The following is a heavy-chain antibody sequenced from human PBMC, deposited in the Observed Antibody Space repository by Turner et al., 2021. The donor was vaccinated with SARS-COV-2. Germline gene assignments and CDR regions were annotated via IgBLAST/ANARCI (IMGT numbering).Heavy chain of an antibody. Sequence: EVQLVVSGGGLVQPGGPLRRSCAASGFTFSRYSMNWVRQAPGKGLEWVSYISSSSSTIYYADSVKGRFTISRDNAKNSLYLQMNSLRAEDTAVYYCASTSVVNYGMDVWGQGTTVTVSS. CDR3: ASTSVVNYGMDV. V-gene: IGHV3-48*01. CDR1: GFTFSRYS. CDR2: ISSSSSTI. J-gene: IGHJ6*02. D-gene: IGHD2-15*01.